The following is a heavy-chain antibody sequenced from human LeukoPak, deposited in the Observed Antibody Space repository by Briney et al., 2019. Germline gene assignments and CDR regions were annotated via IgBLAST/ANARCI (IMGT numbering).Heavy chain of an antibody. D-gene: IGHD3-16*01. CDR1: GGSISSGGYY. V-gene: IGHV4-31*03. CDR3: ARGTAYVLDPTYAFGI. Sequence: PSETLSLTCTVSGGSISSGGYYWSWIRQHPGKGLEWIGYIYYSGSTYYNPSLKSRVTISVDTSKNQFSLKLSSVTAADTAVYYCARGTAYVLDPTYAFGIWGQGTMVTVSS. CDR2: IYYSGST. J-gene: IGHJ3*02.